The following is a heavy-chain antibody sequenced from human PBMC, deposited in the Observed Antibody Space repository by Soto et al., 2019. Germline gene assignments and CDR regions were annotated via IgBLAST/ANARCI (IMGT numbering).Heavy chain of an antibody. CDR2: ISYDGSNK. Sequence: QVQLVESGGGVVQPGRSLRLSCAASGFTFSSYAMHWVRQAPGKGLEWVAVISYDGSNKYYADSVKGRFTISRDNSKNTLHLQMNSLRADDTAVYYCARAYEGDYFDYWGQGTLVTVSS. V-gene: IGHV3-30-3*01. D-gene: IGHD3-16*01. CDR3: ARAYEGDYFDY. J-gene: IGHJ4*02. CDR1: GFTFSSYA.